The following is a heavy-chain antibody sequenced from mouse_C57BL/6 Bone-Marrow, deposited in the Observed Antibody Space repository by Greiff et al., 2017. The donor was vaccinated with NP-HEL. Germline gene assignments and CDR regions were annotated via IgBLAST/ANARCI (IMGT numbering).Heavy chain of an antibody. V-gene: IGHV1-15*01. CDR1: GYTFTDYE. Sequence: VQLQQSGAELVRPGASVTLSCKASGYTFTDYEMHWVKQTPVHGLEWIGAIDPETGGTAYNEKFKGKATLTADKSSSTAYMELRSLTSEDSAVYFCAKLDYWGQGTTLTVSS. CDR2: IDPETGGT. CDR3: AKLDY. J-gene: IGHJ2*01.